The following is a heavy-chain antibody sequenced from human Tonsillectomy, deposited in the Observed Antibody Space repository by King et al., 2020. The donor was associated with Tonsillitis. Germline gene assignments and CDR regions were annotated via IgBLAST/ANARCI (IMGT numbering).Heavy chain of an antibody. D-gene: IGHD5-12*01. CDR1: GGSISSYY. V-gene: IGHV4-59*01. CDR3: ARASQTPEATYFDY. CDR2: IYYSGST. J-gene: IGHJ4*02. Sequence: VQLQESGPGLVKPSETLSLPCTVSGGSISSYYWSWIRQPPGKGLEWIGYIYYSGSTNYNPSLKSRVTISVDTSKNQFSLKLSSVTAADTAVYFCARASQTPEATYFDYWGQGTLVTVSS.